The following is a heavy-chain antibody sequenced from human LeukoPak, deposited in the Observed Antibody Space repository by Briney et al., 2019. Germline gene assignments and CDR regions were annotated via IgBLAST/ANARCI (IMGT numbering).Heavy chain of an antibody. CDR2: IYYTGST. J-gene: IGHJ4*02. CDR3: ASGSYYFDY. D-gene: IGHD1-26*01. Sequence: PSETLSLTCTVSGGSIRSYYWGRIRQPPGKGLDWIGYIYYTGSTKYNPSLKSRATISVDTSKNQFSLKLSSVTAADTAVYYCASGSYYFDYWGQGTLVTVSS. CDR1: GGSIRSYY. V-gene: IGHV4-59*08.